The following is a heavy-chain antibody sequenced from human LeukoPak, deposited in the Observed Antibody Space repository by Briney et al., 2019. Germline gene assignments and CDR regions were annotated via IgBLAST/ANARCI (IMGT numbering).Heavy chain of an antibody. CDR1: GFTFRDYW. D-gene: IGHD1-26*01. J-gene: IGHJ5*01. CDR3: VRDWDHFDFDS. CDR2: IKGDGSHT. Sequence: GGSLRLSCAASGFTFRDYWMHWIRHAPGKGLVWVSRIKGDGSHTIYADSVKGRFTISRDNAKNTLYLQMKSLRVEDTALYYCVRDWDHFDFDSWGQGTLVTASS. V-gene: IGHV3-74*01.